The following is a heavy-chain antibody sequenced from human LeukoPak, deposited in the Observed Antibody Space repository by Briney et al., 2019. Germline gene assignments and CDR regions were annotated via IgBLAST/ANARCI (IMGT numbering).Heavy chain of an antibody. D-gene: IGHD6-19*01. CDR2: INHRGST. CDR1: GGSLSGFY. Sequence: SETLSLTCTVYGGSLSGFYWNWIRQPPGKGLEWIGEINHRGSTNHNPSLKSRVTMSVDTSKNQFSLKLTSVTAADTAVYYCARPKAGYSSTDAFDIWGQGIMVTVSS. CDR3: ARPKAGYSSTDAFDI. V-gene: IGHV4-34*01. J-gene: IGHJ3*02.